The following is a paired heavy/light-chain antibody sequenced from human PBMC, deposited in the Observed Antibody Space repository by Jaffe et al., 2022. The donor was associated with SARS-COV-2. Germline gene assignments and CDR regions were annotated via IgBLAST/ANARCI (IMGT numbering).Light chain of an antibody. V-gene: IGLV1-40*01. Sequence: QSVLTQPPSVSGAPGQRVTISCTGSSFNIGAGYDVHWYQQLPGTAPKLLMYGNSNRPSGVPDRFSGSKSGTSASLAITGLQAEDEADYYCQTYDISLNGFWVFGGGTKLTVL. CDR3: QTYDISLNGFWV. CDR2: GNS. CDR1: SFNIGAGYD. J-gene: IGLJ3*02.
Heavy chain of an antibody. Sequence: EVQLLESGGGLVQPGGSLRLSCAASGFTLSSYAMTWVRQAPGKGLEWVSTISGSGVNTNYADSVKGRFTLSRDNSKKTLYLQMNSLRPEDTAVYHCAKDLTSLPSGAFDIWGQGTMVTVSS. J-gene: IGHJ3*02. D-gene: IGHD2-2*01. CDR1: GFTLSSYA. CDR2: ISGSGVNT. V-gene: IGHV3-23*01. CDR3: AKDLTSLPSGAFDI.